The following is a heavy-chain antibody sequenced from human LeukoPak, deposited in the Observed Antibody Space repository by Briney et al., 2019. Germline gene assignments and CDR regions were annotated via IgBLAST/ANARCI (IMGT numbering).Heavy chain of an antibody. Sequence: GSLRLSCAASGFTFSNAWMSWARQAPGKGLEWIGRIKSKTDGGTTDYAAPVKGRFTISRDDSKNTLYLQMNSLKTEDTAVYYCTTERRIAYCGGDCYSDYWGQGTLVTVSS. CDR2: IKSKTDGGTT. CDR1: GFTFSNAW. J-gene: IGHJ4*02. CDR3: TTERRIAYCGGDCYSDY. V-gene: IGHV3-15*01. D-gene: IGHD2-21*02.